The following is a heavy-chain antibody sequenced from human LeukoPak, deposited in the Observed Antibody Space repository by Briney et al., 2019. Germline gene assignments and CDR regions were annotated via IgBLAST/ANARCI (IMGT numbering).Heavy chain of an antibody. V-gene: IGHV1-18*01. CDR3: ARDWQQLLDY. J-gene: IGHJ4*02. CDR2: SSAYNGNA. D-gene: IGHD6-13*01. Sequence: GASVKVSCKASGYIFTSYGISWVRQAPGQGLEWMGWSSAYNGNANYAQKFQGRVTMTTDTTTSTAYMDLRSLRSDDTAVYYCARDWQQLLDYWGQGTLVTVSS. CDR1: GYIFTSYG.